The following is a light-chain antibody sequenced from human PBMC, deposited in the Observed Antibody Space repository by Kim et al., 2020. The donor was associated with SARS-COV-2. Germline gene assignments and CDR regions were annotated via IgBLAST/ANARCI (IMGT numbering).Light chain of an antibody. Sequence: GSGSPGQSITISCTGTSSDYVSWYQQHPGKAPKLMIYDVSKRPSGVSNRFSGSKSGNTASLTISGLQAEDEADYYCSSYTSSSTVFGGGTKLTVL. V-gene: IGLV2-14*04. CDR1: SSDY. CDR3: SSYTSSSTV. J-gene: IGLJ2*01. CDR2: DVS.